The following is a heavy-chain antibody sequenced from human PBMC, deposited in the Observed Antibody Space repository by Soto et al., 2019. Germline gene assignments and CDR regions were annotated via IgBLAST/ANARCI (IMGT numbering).Heavy chain of an antibody. J-gene: IGHJ5*02. CDR3: AHRNDWGDPNWFDP. CDR1: GFSLSTSGVG. Sequence: QITLKESGPTLVKPTQTLTLTCTFSGFSLSTSGVGVGWIRQPPGKALEWLALIYWDDDKRYSPSLKSRLTITKDTSKNQVVLTMTNMDPVDTATYYCAHRNDWGDPNWFDPWGQGTLVTVSS. CDR2: IYWDDDK. D-gene: IGHD3-16*01. V-gene: IGHV2-5*02.